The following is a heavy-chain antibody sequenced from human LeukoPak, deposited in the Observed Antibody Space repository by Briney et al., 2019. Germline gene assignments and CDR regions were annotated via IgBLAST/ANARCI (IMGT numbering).Heavy chain of an antibody. CDR3: GRTSGGPEY. D-gene: IGHD2-15*01. Sequence: GGSLRLSCAASGFTLSNYWMHWVRQAPGKGLVWVSRVKGDGSITAYADSVKGRFTISRDIAKNTVYLQMNSLRVDDTAVYYCGRTSGGPEYWGQRTLVTVSS. J-gene: IGHJ4*02. CDR1: GFTLSNYW. V-gene: IGHV3-74*01. CDR2: VKGDGSIT.